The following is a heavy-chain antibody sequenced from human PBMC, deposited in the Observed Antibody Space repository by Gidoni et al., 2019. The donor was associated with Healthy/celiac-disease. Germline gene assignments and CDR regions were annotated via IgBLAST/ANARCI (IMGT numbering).Heavy chain of an antibody. D-gene: IGHD2-2*01. CDR1: GYPFTSYY. CDR2: INPSGGST. V-gene: IGHV1-46*01. J-gene: IGHJ4*02. CDR3: ARSSLDCSSTSCLGY. Sequence: QVQLVQSGAEVKKPGASVKVSCKASGYPFTSYYMHWVRQAPGQGLEWRGIINPSGGSTSYAQKFQGRVTMTRDTSTSTVYMELSSLRSEDTAVYYCARSSLDCSSTSCLGYWGQGTLVTVSS.